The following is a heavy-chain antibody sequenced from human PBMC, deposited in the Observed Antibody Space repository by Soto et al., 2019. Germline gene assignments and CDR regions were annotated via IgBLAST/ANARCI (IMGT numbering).Heavy chain of an antibody. Sequence: PGGSLVSSCAASGITPRTYSLNWVRPAPGKGLGWVSSISTSGNYIYNPDSVKGRITISRDNAKNSLYMQMNSLRDEDTAVYYCVREVNGDWRGDSGYPGASCFDEWGKGNLVTV. V-gene: IGHV3-21*01. CDR1: GITPRTYS. D-gene: IGHD2-21*01. CDR2: ISTSGNYI. J-gene: IGHJ4*02. CDR3: VREVNGDWRGDSGYPGASCFDE.